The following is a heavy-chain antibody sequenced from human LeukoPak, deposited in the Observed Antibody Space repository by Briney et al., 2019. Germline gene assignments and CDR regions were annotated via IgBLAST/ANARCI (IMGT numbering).Heavy chain of an antibody. V-gene: IGHV3-30-3*01. Sequence: GTCLRLSCAASGFTFSNHDLHWVRQAPGQGLEWKTGISTDGSHKSYAGSVKGRFTISRDNSKNTLYLQMTSLRAEDTAVYYCARETGSPGAFDIWGQGTMVTVSS. CDR3: ARETGSPGAFDI. D-gene: IGHD1-26*01. CDR2: ISTDGSHK. J-gene: IGHJ3*02. CDR1: GFTFSNHD.